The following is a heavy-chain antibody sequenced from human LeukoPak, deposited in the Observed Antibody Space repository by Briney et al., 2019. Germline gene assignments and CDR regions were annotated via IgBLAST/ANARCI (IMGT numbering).Heavy chain of an antibody. CDR3: ARGRITVFGVITYYYYYYGMDV. CDR1: GYTFTSYD. D-gene: IGHD3-3*01. J-gene: IGHJ6*02. Sequence: ASVKVSCKASGYTFTSYDINWVRQATGQGLEWMGSLNPKNGSTGYAQKFQGRVIMTRNTSISTAYMELSSLTSEDTAVYYCARGRITVFGVITYYYYYYGMDVWGQGTTVTVSS. CDR2: LNPKNGST. V-gene: IGHV1-8*01.